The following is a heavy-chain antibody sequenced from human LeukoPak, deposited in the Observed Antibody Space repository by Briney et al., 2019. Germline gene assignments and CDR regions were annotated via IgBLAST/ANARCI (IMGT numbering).Heavy chain of an antibody. Sequence: PSQTLSLTCTVSGGSISSGSYYWSWIRQPAGKGLEWIGYIYYSGSTNYNPSLKSRVTISVDTSKNQFSLKLSSVTAADTAVYYCARGGYRRRYYDSSGYYFTFDYWGQGTLVTVSS. CDR3: ARGGYRRRYYDSSGYYFTFDY. CDR1: GGSISSGSYY. J-gene: IGHJ4*02. V-gene: IGHV4-61*10. CDR2: IYYSGST. D-gene: IGHD3-22*01.